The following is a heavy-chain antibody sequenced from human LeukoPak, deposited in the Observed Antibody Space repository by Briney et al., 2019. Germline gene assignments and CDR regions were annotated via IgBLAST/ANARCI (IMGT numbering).Heavy chain of an antibody. D-gene: IGHD1-1*01. Sequence: RASVNVSCKVSGYTLTELSMHWVRQAPGKGLEWMGGFDPEDGETIYAQKFQGRVTMTEDTSTDTAYMELSSLRSEDTAVYYCATGELDAHHFDYWGQGTLVTVSS. CDR3: ATGELDAHHFDY. CDR1: GYTLTELS. J-gene: IGHJ4*02. V-gene: IGHV1-24*01. CDR2: FDPEDGET.